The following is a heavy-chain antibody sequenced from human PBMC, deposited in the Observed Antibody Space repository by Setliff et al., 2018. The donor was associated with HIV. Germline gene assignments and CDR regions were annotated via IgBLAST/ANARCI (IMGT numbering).Heavy chain of an antibody. D-gene: IGHD3-22*01. J-gene: IGHJ4*02. CDR2: INHSGST. CDR1: GGSFSGYD. CDR3: ARGLSFYDPGGFDY. Sequence: NPSETLSVTCAVYGGSFSGYDWSWIRRSPGKGLEWIGEINHSGSTNYNPSLKSRVTISVDTSKNQFSLKLSSVTAADTAVYYCARGLSFYDPGGFDYWGQGTLVTVSS. V-gene: IGHV4-34*01.